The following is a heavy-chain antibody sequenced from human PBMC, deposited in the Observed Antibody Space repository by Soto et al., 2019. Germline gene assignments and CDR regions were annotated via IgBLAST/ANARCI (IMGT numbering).Heavy chain of an antibody. D-gene: IGHD2-2*01. V-gene: IGHV1-8*01. CDR3: ARDLGDIVVVPAANFFDY. CDR1: GYTFTSYD. Sequence: ASVKVSCKASGYTFTSYDINWVRQATGQGLEWMGWMNPNSGNTGYAQKFQGRVTMTTNTSTSTAYMELRSLRSDDTAVYYCARDLGDIVVVPAANFFDYWGQGTLVTVSS. J-gene: IGHJ4*02. CDR2: MNPNSGNT.